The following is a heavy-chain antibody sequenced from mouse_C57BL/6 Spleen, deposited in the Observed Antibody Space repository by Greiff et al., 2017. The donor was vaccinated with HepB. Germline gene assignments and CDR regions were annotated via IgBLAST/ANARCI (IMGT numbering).Heavy chain of an antibody. CDR3: ARRQYGNLYYYAMDY. CDR1: GYSITSGYY. Sequence: EVHLVESGPGLVKPSQSLSLTCSVTGYSITSGYYWNWIRQFPGNKLEWMGYISYDGSNNYNPSLKNRISITRDTSKNQFFLKLNSVTTEDTATYYCARRQYGNLYYYAMDYWGQGTSVTVSS. CDR2: ISYDGSN. V-gene: IGHV3-6*01. D-gene: IGHD2-1*01. J-gene: IGHJ4*01.